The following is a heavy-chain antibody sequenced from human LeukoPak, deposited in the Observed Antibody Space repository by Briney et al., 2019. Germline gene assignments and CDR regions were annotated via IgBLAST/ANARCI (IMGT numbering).Heavy chain of an antibody. CDR1: GFTFSKYG. J-gene: IGHJ4*02. CDR2: IRYDGSNK. D-gene: IGHD5-18*01. V-gene: IGHV3-30*02. CDR3: AKPLAGYSSAFDY. Sequence: GGALRLSCAASGFTFSKYGVHWVRQAPGKGLEWVAFIRYDGSNKYYADSVKGRFTISRDNSKNTLYLQMDSLRAEDTALYYCAKPLAGYSSAFDYWGQGTLVTIPS.